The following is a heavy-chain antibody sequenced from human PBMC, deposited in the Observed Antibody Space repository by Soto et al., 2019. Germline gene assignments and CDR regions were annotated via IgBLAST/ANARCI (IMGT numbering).Heavy chain of an antibody. CDR1: GGSFSGYY. Sequence: QVQLQQWGAGLLKPSETLSLTCAVYGGSFSGYYWTWIRQPPGTGLEWIGEINHSGSTYYNPSLKSRVTISVDTSKNQFSLKLTSVTAADTAVYYCARDKLTGLFDYWGQGTLVTVSS. V-gene: IGHV4-34*01. CDR3: ARDKLTGLFDY. D-gene: IGHD2-8*02. J-gene: IGHJ4*02. CDR2: INHSGST.